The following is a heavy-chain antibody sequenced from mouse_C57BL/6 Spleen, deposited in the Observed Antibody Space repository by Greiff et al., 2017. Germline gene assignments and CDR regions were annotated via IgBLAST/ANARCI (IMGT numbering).Heavy chain of an antibody. CDR2: ISSGGSYT. D-gene: IGHD1-2*01. CDR3: ARHGTTARMDY. V-gene: IGHV5-6*01. CDR1: GFTFSSYG. Sequence: VQLKESGGDLVKPGGSLKLSCAASGFTFSSYGMSWVRQTPDKRLEWVATISSGGSYTYYPDSVKGRFTISRDKAKNTLYLQMSSLKSEDTAMYYCARHGTTARMDYWGQGTSVTVSS. J-gene: IGHJ4*01.